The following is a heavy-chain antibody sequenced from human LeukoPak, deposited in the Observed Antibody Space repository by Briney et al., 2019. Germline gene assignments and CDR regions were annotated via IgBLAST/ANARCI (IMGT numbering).Heavy chain of an antibody. V-gene: IGHV4-59*01. J-gene: IGHJ4*02. CDR1: GGSINSYY. D-gene: IGHD6-19*01. CDR3: ARGGDYSSDWPFDY. Sequence: SETLSLTCTVSGGSINSYYWSWIRQPPGKGLEWIGYIYYMGNSDYNPSHKSRVTISVDTSKNQFSLKLSSVTTADTAVYYCARGGDYSSDWPFDYWGQGTLVTVSS. CDR2: IYYMGNS.